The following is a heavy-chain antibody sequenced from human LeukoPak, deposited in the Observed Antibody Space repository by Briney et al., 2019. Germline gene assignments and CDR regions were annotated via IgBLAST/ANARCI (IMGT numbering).Heavy chain of an antibody. CDR1: GFTFGDYA. D-gene: IGHD1-1*01. CDR3: TRAHGSAFPFSFDP. J-gene: IGHJ5*02. V-gene: IGHV3-49*04. CDR2: IRSKAYGGTT. Sequence: GGSLRLSCTASGFTFGDYAMSWVRQAPGKGLEWVGFIRSKAYGGTTEYAASVKGRFTISRDDYKSIAYLKMNSLKTEDTAVYYCTRAHGSAFPFSFDPSGHGTLVTVSS.